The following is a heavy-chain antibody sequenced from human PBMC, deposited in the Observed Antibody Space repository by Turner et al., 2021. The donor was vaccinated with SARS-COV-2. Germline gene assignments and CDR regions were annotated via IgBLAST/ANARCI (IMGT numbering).Heavy chain of an antibody. D-gene: IGHD2-21*02. J-gene: IGHJ5*02. CDR2: IYYRGST. CDR3: ARETVNNWVDP. V-gene: IGHV4-59*01. CDR1: GGSMNSNY. Sequence: QVQLQQSGPRLVKPLETLSLTCTVSGGSMNSNYWSWIRQPPVKRLEWIGYIYYRGSTNYNPSLESRVTISVDTSRNQFSLNLTSVTAADTAIYYCARETVNNWVDPWGQGTLVTVSS.